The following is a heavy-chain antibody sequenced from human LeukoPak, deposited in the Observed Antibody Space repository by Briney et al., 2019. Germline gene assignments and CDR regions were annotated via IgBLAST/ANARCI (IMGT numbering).Heavy chain of an antibody. D-gene: IGHD5-12*01. CDR3: AKGAYDYIEMGYFDY. CDR1: GFSLSNSA. V-gene: IGHV3-23*01. J-gene: IGHJ4*02. CDR2: IVASSGST. Sequence: GGSLRLSCTASGFSLSNSAMSWVRQAPGKGLEWLSLIVASSGSTFYADSVKGRFTISRDNSKNTLYLQMNSLRADHTAVYYCAKGAYDYIEMGYFDYWGQGTLVTVSS.